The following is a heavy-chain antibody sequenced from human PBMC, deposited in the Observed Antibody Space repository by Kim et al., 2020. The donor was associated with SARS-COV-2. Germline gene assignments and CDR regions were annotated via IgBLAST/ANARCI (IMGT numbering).Heavy chain of an antibody. CDR2: IYHSGST. CDR1: GGSISSSNW. Sequence: SETLSLTCAVSGGSISSSNWWSWVHQPPGKGLEWIGEIYHSGSTNYNPSLKSRVTISVDKSKNQFSLKLSSVTAADTAVYYCAREFVRYFDSYYYYYGMDVWGQGTTVTVSS. CDR3: AREFVRYFDSYYYYYGMDV. V-gene: IGHV4-4*02. D-gene: IGHD3-9*01. J-gene: IGHJ6*02.